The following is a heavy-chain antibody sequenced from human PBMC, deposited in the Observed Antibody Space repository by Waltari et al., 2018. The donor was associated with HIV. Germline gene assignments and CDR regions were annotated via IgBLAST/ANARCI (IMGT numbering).Heavy chain of an antibody. CDR2: ITGSGGRT. CDR3: AKERVAGYYYYGMDV. CDR1: GYIFSTYA. V-gene: IGHV3-23*01. D-gene: IGHD6-19*01. J-gene: IGHJ6*02. Sequence: EVQLLESGGGLVQPGGSLRLSCAASGYIFSTYAMNWVRQAPGKGLYWVSVITGSGGRTYYADSVKGRFTISRDKSKNTLYLQMNSLRAEDTAIYYCAKERVAGYYYYGMDVWSQGTTVTVSS.